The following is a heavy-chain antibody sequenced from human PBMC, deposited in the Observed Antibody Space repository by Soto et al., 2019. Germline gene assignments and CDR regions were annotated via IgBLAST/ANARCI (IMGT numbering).Heavy chain of an antibody. D-gene: IGHD5-12*01. CDR1: GGTFSTST. Sequence: ASVKVSCKASGGTFSTSTFTWVRQAPGQGLEWMGRTIPLLNVADYAQDFQGRLTITADKSTSTAYMELTSLTSKDTAVYYCARASPIGSTFSGYDAIDSWGQGTLVTVSS. CDR3: ARASPIGSTFSGYDAIDS. V-gene: IGHV1-69*02. J-gene: IGHJ4*02. CDR2: TIPLLNVA.